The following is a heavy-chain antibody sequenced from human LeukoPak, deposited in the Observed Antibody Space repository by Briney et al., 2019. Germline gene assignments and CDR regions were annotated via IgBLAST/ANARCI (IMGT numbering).Heavy chain of an antibody. V-gene: IGHV3-48*02. CDR2: ISSTSSTI. CDR1: GFTFREYS. D-gene: IGHD1/OR15-1a*01. J-gene: IGHJ4*02. Sequence: PGGSLRLSCEAGSGFTFREYSMNWVRQSPGKGLEWISYISSTSSTIYYADSVKDRFTVSRDNVKNSLSLQMNSLRDDDTAVYYCARGARYNWNNEDPWYWGQGTLVTVSS. CDR3: ARGARYNWNNEDPWY.